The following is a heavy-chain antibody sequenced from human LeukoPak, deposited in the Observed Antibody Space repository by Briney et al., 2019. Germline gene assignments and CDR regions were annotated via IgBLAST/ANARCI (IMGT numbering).Heavy chain of an antibody. Sequence: SETLSLTCSVSGDSINSHYWSWIRQHPGKGLEWIGYIYYSGSTYYNPSLKSRVTISVDTSKNQFSLKLSSVTAADTAVYYRARAGGYCSGGSCYLHWFDPWGQGTLVTVSS. CDR3: ARAGGYCSGGSCYLHWFDP. D-gene: IGHD2-15*01. V-gene: IGHV4-59*06. CDR1: GDSINSHY. J-gene: IGHJ5*02. CDR2: IYYSGST.